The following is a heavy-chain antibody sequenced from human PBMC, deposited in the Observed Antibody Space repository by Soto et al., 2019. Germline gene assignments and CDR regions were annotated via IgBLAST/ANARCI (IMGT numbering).Heavy chain of an antibody. CDR3: ARGPYSSGWYRGRVWFDY. V-gene: IGHV1-2*02. D-gene: IGHD6-19*01. CDR2: INPNSGGT. Sequence: QVQLVQSGAEVKKPGASVKVSCKASGYTFTGYYMHWVRQAPGQGLEWMGWINPNSGGTNYAQKFQGRVTMTRDTSISTAYMELSRLRSDDTAVYYCARGPYSSGWYRGRVWFDYWGQETLVTVSS. CDR1: GYTFTGYY. J-gene: IGHJ4*02.